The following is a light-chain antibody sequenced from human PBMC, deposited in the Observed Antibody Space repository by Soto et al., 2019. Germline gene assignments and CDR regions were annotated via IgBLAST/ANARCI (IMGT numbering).Light chain of an antibody. Sequence: QSVLTQPRSVSGSPGQSVTISCTGTSSDVGGYNYVSWYQQHPGKAPKLMIYDVSKRPSGVPDRFSGSKSGNTASLTISGLQTEDEADYFCFSFTTTSTHVFATGTKVTV. CDR2: DVS. CDR1: SSDVGGYNY. CDR3: FSFTTTSTHV. V-gene: IGLV2-11*01. J-gene: IGLJ1*01.